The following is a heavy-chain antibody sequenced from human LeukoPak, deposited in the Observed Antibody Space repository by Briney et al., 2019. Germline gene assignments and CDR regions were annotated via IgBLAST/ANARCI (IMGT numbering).Heavy chain of an antibody. Sequence: ASVKVSCKASGYTFTGYYMHWVRQAPGQGLEWMGWINPNSGGTNYAQKFQGRVTMTRDTSISTAYMELSRLRSDDTAVYYCARDLAALNIVVVPAAIFGWFDPWGQGTLVTVPS. CDR3: ARDLAALNIVVVPAAIFGWFDP. V-gene: IGHV1-2*02. CDR1: GYTFTGYY. J-gene: IGHJ5*02. CDR2: INPNSGGT. D-gene: IGHD2-2*01.